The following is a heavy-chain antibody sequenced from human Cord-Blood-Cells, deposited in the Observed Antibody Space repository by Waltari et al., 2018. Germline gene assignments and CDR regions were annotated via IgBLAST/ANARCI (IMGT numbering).Heavy chain of an antibody. J-gene: IGHJ6*03. CDR3: ARHPTYYYGSGSPYYYYMDV. V-gene: IGHV4-59*08. D-gene: IGHD3-10*01. Sequence: QVQLQESGPGLVKPSETLSLTFPVPGAPISSYYWSWILPPPGKGREWIGYIYYSGSTNYNPSLKSRVTISVDTSKNQFSLKLSSVTAADTAVYYCARHPTYYYGSGSPYYYYMDVWGKGTTVTVSS. CDR2: IYYSGST. CDR1: GAPISSYY.